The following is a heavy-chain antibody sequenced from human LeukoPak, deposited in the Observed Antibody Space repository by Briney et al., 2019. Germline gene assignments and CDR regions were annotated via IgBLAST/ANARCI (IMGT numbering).Heavy chain of an antibody. V-gene: IGHV1-2*02. CDR2: INPNSSGT. CDR3: ARGGMVRGVKEGGIDY. Sequence: ASVEGSFKASGYNFTGYYMHWGRQAPGQGLEWMGWINPNSSGTNYAQKFQGRVTMTRDTSISTAYMELSRLRSDDTAVYYCARGGMVRGVKEGGIDYWGQGTLVTVSS. D-gene: IGHD3-10*01. J-gene: IGHJ4*02. CDR1: GYNFTGYY.